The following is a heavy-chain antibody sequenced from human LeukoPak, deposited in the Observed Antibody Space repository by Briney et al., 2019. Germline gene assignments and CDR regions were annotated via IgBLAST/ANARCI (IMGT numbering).Heavy chain of an antibody. CDR2: IYYSGST. D-gene: IGHD2-15*01. Sequence: SETLSPTCTVSGGSISSGSYYWSWIRQPPGKGLEWIGYIYYSGSTNYNPSLKSRVTISVDTSKNQFSLKLSSVTAADTAVYYCARLYCSGGSCYWYFDYWGQGTLVTVSS. V-gene: IGHV4-61*01. J-gene: IGHJ4*02. CDR3: ARLYCSGGSCYWYFDY. CDR1: GGSISSGSYY.